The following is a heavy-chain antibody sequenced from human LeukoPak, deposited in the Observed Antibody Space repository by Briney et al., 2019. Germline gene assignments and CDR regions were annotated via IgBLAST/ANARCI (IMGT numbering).Heavy chain of an antibody. Sequence: PGASLRLSCAASGLTFSSYAMSWVRQAPGKGLEWVSAISGSGGSTYYADSVKGRFTISRDNSKNTLYLQMNSLRAEDTAVYYCAKADYYDFWSGYFDYWGQGTLVTVSS. CDR3: AKADYYDFWSGYFDY. V-gene: IGHV3-23*01. J-gene: IGHJ4*02. CDR2: ISGSGGST. D-gene: IGHD3-3*01. CDR1: GLTFSSYA.